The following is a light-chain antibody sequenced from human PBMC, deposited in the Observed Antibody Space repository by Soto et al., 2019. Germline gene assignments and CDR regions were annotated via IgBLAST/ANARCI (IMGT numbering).Light chain of an antibody. J-gene: IGLJ2*01. CDR1: SSAVGGYNY. Sequence: QSALTQPRSVSGSPGQSVTISCTGTSSAVGGYNYVSWYQQHPGKAPKLMIYDVSKRPSWVPDRFSGSKSGNTASLTISGLQAEDEDDYYCCSYAGSYKGVVVCGGTKLTVL. CDR3: CSYAGSYKGVV. CDR2: DVS. V-gene: IGLV2-11*01.